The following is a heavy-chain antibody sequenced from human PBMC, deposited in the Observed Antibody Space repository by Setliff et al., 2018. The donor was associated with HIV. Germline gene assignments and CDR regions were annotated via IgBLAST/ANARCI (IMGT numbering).Heavy chain of an antibody. J-gene: IGHJ4*02. D-gene: IGHD5-12*01. Sequence: GGSLRLSCAASGFTFSSYSMNWVRQAPGKGLEWVAFIHYDVSSKYYVDSVKGRFTISRDNAENSLYLQMNSLRAEDTAVYYCAKDLRRYSGYNGYWGQGTLVTVSS. CDR2: IHYDVSSK. V-gene: IGHV3-30*02. CDR3: AKDLRRYSGYNGY. CDR1: GFTFSSYS.